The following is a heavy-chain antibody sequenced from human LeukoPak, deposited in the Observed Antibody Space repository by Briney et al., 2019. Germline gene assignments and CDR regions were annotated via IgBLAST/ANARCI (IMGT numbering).Heavy chain of an antibody. J-gene: IGHJ4*02. CDR2: IKSKTDGGTT. Sequence: GGSLRLSCAASGFTFSSYSMNWVRQAPGKGLEWVGRIKSKTDGGTTDYAAPVKGGFTISRDDSKNTLYLQMNSLKTEDTAVYYCTTCLRGRFDYWGQGTLVTVSS. V-gene: IGHV3-15*01. CDR3: TTCLRGRFDY. CDR1: GFTFSSYS. D-gene: IGHD5/OR15-5a*01.